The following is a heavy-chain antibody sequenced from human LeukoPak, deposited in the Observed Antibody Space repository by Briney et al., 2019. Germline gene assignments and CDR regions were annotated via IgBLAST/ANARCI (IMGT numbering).Heavy chain of an antibody. D-gene: IGHD6-13*01. J-gene: IGHJ5*02. V-gene: IGHV4-34*01. CDR2: INHSGST. Sequence: PSETLSLTCAVYGGSFSGYYWSWIRQPPGKGLEWIGEINHSGSTNYNPSLKSRVTISVDTSKNQFSLKLSSVTAADTAVYYCARERRSSWYRGWFDPWGQGTLVTVSS. CDR1: GGSFSGYY. CDR3: ARERRSSWYRGWFDP.